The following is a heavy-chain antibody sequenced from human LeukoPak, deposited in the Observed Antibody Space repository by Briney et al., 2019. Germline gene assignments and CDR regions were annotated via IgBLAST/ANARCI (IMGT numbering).Heavy chain of an antibody. J-gene: IGHJ4*02. CDR2: IYYSGST. CDR1: GGSISSSSYY. CDR3: ARLSPYGSAYFDY. D-gene: IGHD3-10*01. V-gene: IGHV4-39*01. Sequence: PSETLSLTCTVSGGSISSSSYYWGWIRQPPGKGLEWIGSIYYSGSTYYNPSLKSRVTISVDTSKNQFSLKLSPVTAADTAVYYCARLSPYGSAYFDYWGQGTLVTVSS.